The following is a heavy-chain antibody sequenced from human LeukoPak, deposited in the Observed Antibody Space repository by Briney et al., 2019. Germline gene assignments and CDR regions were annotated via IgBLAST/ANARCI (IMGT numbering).Heavy chain of an antibody. CDR2: ISSSGSTI. Sequence: GGSLRLSCAASGFTFSDYYMSWIRQAPGKGLEWVSYISSSGSTIYYADSVKGRFIISRDNAKNSLYLQMNSLRAEDTAVYYCARVLTLRTVLFDYWGQGTLVTVSS. CDR1: GFTFSDYY. D-gene: IGHD1-14*01. V-gene: IGHV3-11*01. J-gene: IGHJ4*02. CDR3: ARVLTLRTVLFDY.